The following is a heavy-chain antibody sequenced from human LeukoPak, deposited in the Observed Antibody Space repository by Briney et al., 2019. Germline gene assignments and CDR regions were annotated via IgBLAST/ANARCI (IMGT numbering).Heavy chain of an antibody. CDR2: IYYSGST. CDR3: ARDYGSGYDSLLHFDY. J-gene: IGHJ4*02. D-gene: IGHD5-12*01. CDR1: GGSISSSSYY. V-gene: IGHV4-39*07. Sequence: KTSETLSLTCTVSGGSISSSSYYWGWIRQPPGKGLEWSGSIYYSGSTYYNPSLKSRVTISVDTSKNQFSLKLSSVTSADTAVYYCARDYGSGYDSLLHFDYWGQGTLVTVSS.